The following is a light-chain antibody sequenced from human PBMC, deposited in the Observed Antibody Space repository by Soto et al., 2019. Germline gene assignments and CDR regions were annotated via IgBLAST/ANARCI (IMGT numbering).Light chain of an antibody. CDR2: DTS. V-gene: IGKV3D-20*02. Sequence: EIVLTQSPGTLSLSPGERATLSCRASQSVISTYLAWYQQKPGQAPRLLIYDTSYRATGIPARFSGSGSGTDFTLTISGLEPEDFAVYYCQQRSNWITFGQGTRLEIK. J-gene: IGKJ5*01. CDR1: QSVISTY. CDR3: QQRSNWIT.